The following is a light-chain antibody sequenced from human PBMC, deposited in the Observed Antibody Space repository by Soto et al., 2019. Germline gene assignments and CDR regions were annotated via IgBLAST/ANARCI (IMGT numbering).Light chain of an antibody. CDR2: GAS. CDR3: QQYGSTPLT. Sequence: EIVLTQSPGTLSLSPGERATLSCRASQTVSTNYLAWYQQKPGQAPRLLIYGASSRATGIPDRFSGSGSGTDFNLTISRLEPEDFALYYCQQYGSTPLTFGGGTKVEIK. CDR1: QTVSTNY. J-gene: IGKJ4*01. V-gene: IGKV3-20*01.